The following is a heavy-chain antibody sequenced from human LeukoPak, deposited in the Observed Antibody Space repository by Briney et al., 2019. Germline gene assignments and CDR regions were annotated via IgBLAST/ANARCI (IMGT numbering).Heavy chain of an antibody. CDR2: IYSGGNT. J-gene: IGHJ4*02. D-gene: IGHD3-22*01. CDR3: ARGDDSSGYYNY. V-gene: IGHV3-53*01. Sequence: PGGSLRLSCAASGFTVSTNYMSWVRQAPGKGLEWVSLIYSGGNTYYADSVKGRFTISRDNSKNSLYLQMNSLRAEDTAVYYCARGDDSSGYYNYWGQGTLVTVSS. CDR1: GFTVSTNY.